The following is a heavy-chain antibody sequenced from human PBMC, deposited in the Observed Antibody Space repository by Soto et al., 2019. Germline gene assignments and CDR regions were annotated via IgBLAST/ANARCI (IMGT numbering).Heavy chain of an antibody. D-gene: IGHD1-26*01. CDR1: GGTFSSYA. CDR3: ARSTAAVGYYYGMDV. CDR2: IIPIFGTA. Sequence: ASVKVSCKASGGTFSSYAISWVRQAPGQGLEWMGGIIPIFGTANYAQKFQGRVTITADESTSTAYMELSSLRSEYTAVYYCARSTAAVGYYYGMDVWGQGTTVTVSS. V-gene: IGHV1-69*13. J-gene: IGHJ6*02.